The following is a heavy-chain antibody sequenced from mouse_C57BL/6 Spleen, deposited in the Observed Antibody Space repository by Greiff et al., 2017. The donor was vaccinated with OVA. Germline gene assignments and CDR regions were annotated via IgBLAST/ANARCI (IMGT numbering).Heavy chain of an antibody. CDR3: ARPDSNRYFDV. J-gene: IGHJ1*03. D-gene: IGHD4-1*01. CDR1: GYTFTSYW. Sequence: VQLQQPGAELVRPGTSVKLSCKASGYTFTSYWMHWVKQRPGQGLEWIGVIDPSDSYTNYNQKFKGKATLTVDTSSSTAYMQLSSLTSEDAAVYYCARPDSNRYFDVWGTGTTVTVSS. CDR2: IDPSDSYT. V-gene: IGHV1-59*01.